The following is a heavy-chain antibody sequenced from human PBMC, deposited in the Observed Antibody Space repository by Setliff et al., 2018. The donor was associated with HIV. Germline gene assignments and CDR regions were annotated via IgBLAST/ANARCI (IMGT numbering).Heavy chain of an antibody. CDR2: IHYSGST. CDR1: GGSISSGDYY. V-gene: IGHV4-30-4*08. J-gene: IGHJ4*02. CDR3: ARGPNYFDSSGYSYYFDY. Sequence: SETLSLTCTVSGGSISSGDYYWSWIRQPPGKGLEWIGYIHYSGSTYYNPSLKSRVAISLDTSKNQFSLKLSSVTAADTAVYSCARGPNYFDSSGYSYYFDYWGQGTLVTVSS. D-gene: IGHD3-22*01.